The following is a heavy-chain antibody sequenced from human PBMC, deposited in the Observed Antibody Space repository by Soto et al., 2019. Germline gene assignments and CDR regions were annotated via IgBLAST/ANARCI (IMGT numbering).Heavy chain of an antibody. V-gene: IGHV6-1*01. D-gene: IGHD2-2*01. Sequence: SQTLSLTCAISGDSVSSNSAAWNWIRLSPSRGLEWLGRTYYRSKWYNDYAVSVKSRITINPDTSKNQFSLQLNSVTPEDTAVYYCARDIVVVPAADYYYYYGMDVWGQGTTVTVSS. J-gene: IGHJ6*02. CDR2: TYYRSKWYN. CDR1: GDSVSSNSAA. CDR3: ARDIVVVPAADYYYYYGMDV.